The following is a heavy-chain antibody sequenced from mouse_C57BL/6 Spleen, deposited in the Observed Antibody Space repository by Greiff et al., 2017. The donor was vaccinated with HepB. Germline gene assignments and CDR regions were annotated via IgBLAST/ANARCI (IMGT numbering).Heavy chain of an antibody. CDR2: ISSGSSTI. J-gene: IGHJ4*01. CDR3: ASGDYHYAMDY. D-gene: IGHD2-4*01. Sequence: DVQLVESGGGLVKPGGSLKLSCAASGFTFSDYGMHWVRQAPEKGLEWVAYISSGSSTIYYADTVKGRFTISRDNAKNTLFLQMTSLRSEDTAMYYCASGDYHYAMDYWGQGTSVTVSS. V-gene: IGHV5-17*01. CDR1: GFTFSDYG.